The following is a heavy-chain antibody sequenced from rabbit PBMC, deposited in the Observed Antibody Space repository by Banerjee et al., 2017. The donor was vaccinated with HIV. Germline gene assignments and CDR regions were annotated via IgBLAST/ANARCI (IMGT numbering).Heavy chain of an antibody. V-gene: IGHV1S45*01. CDR2: IVAGSDGMT. CDR3: ARGDFAPYFNL. CDR1: GNDFSAYA. J-gene: IGHJ4*01. Sequence: QEQLVESGGGLVQPEGSLTLTCKASGNDFSAYAISWVRQAPRKGLEWIACIVAGSDGMTYYASWAKGRFTISKASSTTVTLQMTSLTAADTATYFCARGDFAPYFNLWGPGTLVTVS. D-gene: IGHD4-2*01.